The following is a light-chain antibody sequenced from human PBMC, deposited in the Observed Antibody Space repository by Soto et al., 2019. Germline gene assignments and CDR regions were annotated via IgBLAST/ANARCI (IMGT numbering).Light chain of an antibody. J-gene: IGKJ4*01. CDR1: QGVSNH. Sequence: DIQMTQSPSAMSASVGDRVTITCRASQGVSNHLAWYQQKPGKAPKLLIYLASTLQSGVPSRFSGSGSGTDFSLTISSLQPEDVATYYCQYLNSFPLSFGGGTKVEIK. V-gene: IGKV1-17*03. CDR3: QYLNSFPLS. CDR2: LAS.